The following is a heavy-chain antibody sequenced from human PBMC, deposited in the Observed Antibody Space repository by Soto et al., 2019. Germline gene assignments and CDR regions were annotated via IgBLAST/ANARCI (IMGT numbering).Heavy chain of an antibody. D-gene: IGHD6-19*01. V-gene: IGHV4-4*02. CDR1: GGSISSSNW. J-gene: IGHJ5*02. CDR2: FYSSGSI. Sequence: SETLSLTCAVSGGSISSSNWWSWIRHHPGKGLEWIGSFYSSGSIIYNPSLRSRVSISGDTSSNQFSMSLTSVTAADTARYYCARMYSSGSGWFHPWGQGTLVTVSS. CDR3: ARMYSSGSGWFHP.